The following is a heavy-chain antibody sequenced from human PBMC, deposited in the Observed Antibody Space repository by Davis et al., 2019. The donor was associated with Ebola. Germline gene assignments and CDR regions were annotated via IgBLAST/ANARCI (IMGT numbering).Heavy chain of an antibody. CDR1: GFTFSSYG. CDR2: IWYDGSNK. V-gene: IGHV3-30*02. J-gene: IGHJ3*02. D-gene: IGHD1-26*01. Sequence: PGGSLRLSCAASGFTFSSYGMHWVRQAPGKGLEWVAVIWYDGSNKYYADSVKGRFTISRDNSKNTLYLQMNSLRAEDTAVYYCAKDPWYSGSYYSSAFDIWGQGTMVTVSS. CDR3: AKDPWYSGSYYSSAFDI.